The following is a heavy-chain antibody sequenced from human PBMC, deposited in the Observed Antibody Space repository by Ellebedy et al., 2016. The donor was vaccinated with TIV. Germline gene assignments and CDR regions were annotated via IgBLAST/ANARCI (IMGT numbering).Heavy chain of an antibody. CDR1: RGTFSSYA. J-gene: IGHJ6*02. V-gene: IGHV1-69*13. CDR2: IIPIFGTA. D-gene: IGHD2-21*01. CDR3: ARARDVIYYYYGMDV. Sequence: SVKVSXKASRGTFSSYAISWVRQAPGQGLEWMGGIIPIFGTANYAQKFQGRVTITADESTSTAYMELSSLRSEDTAVYYCARARDVIYYYYGMDVWGQGTTVTVSS.